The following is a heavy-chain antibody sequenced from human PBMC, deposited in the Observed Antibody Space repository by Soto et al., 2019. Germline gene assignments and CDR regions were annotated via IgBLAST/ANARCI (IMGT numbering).Heavy chain of an antibody. V-gene: IGHV4-61*01. CDR3: ARSVQLWPTNWFDP. CDR1: GGSVRSGSYY. J-gene: IGHJ5*02. Sequence: SETLSLTCTVSGGSVRSGSYYRYWIRQPPGKGLEWIGYIYYSGSTNYNPPLKSRVAISVDTSKNQFSLKLKSVTAADTAVYYCARSVQLWPTNWFDPWGQGTLVTVSS. D-gene: IGHD5-18*01. CDR2: IYYSGST.